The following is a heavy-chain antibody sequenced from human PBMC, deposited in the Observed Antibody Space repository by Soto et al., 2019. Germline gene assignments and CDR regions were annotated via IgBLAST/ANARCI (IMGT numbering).Heavy chain of an antibody. CDR2: ISAHNGNT. Sequence: QVQLVQSGAEVKNPGASVKVSCKASGYTFTTYGINWVRQAPGQGPEWLGWISAHNGNTNIAQKFQDRVTMTTDTSTTTAYMELRSLRSDDTDIYYCARDVDILTAPPGDHWGQGTLVNVSS. J-gene: IGHJ4*02. D-gene: IGHD5-12*01. CDR3: ARDVDILTAPPGDH. CDR1: GYTFTTYG. V-gene: IGHV1-18*01.